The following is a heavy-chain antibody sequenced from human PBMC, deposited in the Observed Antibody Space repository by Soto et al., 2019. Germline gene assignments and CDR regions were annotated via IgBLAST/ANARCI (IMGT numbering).Heavy chain of an antibody. J-gene: IGHJ4*02. CDR1: GGTFSSYT. Sequence: GASVKVSCKASGGTFSSYTISWVRQAPGQGLEWMGRIIPILGIANYAQKFQGRVTITADKSTGTAYMELSSLRSEDTAVYYCARASESPESYFDYWGQGTLVTVSS. CDR2: IIPILGIA. V-gene: IGHV1-69*02. CDR3: ARASESPESYFDY.